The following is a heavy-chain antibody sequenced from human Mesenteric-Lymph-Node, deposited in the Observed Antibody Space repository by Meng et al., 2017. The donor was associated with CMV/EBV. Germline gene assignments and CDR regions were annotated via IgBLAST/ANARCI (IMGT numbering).Heavy chain of an antibody. CDR2: ISGSGSYI. Sequence: GESLKISCVASGFTFSSYTMNWVRQAPGKGPEWVSSISGSGSYIFYADSLKGRFTISRDNAENSLYLQMNSLTAEDTAVYYCARDGSNIAAAGYYFDYWGQGTLVTVSS. V-gene: IGHV3-21*01. J-gene: IGHJ4*02. CDR3: ARDGSNIAAAGYYFDY. CDR1: GFTFSSYT. D-gene: IGHD6-13*01.